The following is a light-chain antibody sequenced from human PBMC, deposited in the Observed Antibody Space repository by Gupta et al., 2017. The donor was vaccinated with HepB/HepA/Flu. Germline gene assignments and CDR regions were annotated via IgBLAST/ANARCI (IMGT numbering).Light chain of an antibody. CDR2: RNN. CDR1: SSNIGRNY. CDR3: AAWDDILSGVV. Sequence: QSALTQPPSASGTPGQRVTISCSGSSSNIGRNYVYWYQQLPGSAPKVLIYRNNQRPSGVPDRFSGSKSGTSASLAISGVRSEDEADYHCAAWDDILSGVVFGGGTRLTVL. V-gene: IGLV1-47*01. J-gene: IGLJ2*01.